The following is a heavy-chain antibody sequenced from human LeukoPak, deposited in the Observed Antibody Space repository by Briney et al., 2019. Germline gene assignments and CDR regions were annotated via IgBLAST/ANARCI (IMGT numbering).Heavy chain of an antibody. CDR2: IYHNGAT. CDR3: ARNGGNSDYDY. CDR1: GGSISSSSSIC. J-gene: IGHJ4*02. Sequence: PSETLSLTCAVSGGSISSSSSICWTWVRQPPGEGLEWIGEIYHNGATNYNPSLKSRVTMLLDKSKNQFFLKLNSVTAVDTAVYYCARNGGNSDYDYWGQGTLVTVSA. V-gene: IGHV4-4*02. D-gene: IGHD4-23*01.